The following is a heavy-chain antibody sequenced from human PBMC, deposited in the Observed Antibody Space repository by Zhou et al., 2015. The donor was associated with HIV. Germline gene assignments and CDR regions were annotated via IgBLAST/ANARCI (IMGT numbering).Heavy chain of an antibody. D-gene: IGHD6-13*01. V-gene: IGHV7-4-1*01. CDR1: GGTFSSYA. J-gene: IGHJ5*02. CDR2: INTNTGNP. Sequence: QVQLVQSGAEVKKPGSSVKVSCKASGGTFSSYAISWVRQAPGQGLEWMGWINTNTGNPTYAQGFTGRFVFSLDTSVSTAYLQICSLKAEDTAVYYCARVVAAAGLSWFDPWGQGTLVTVSS. CDR3: ARVVAAAGLSWFDP.